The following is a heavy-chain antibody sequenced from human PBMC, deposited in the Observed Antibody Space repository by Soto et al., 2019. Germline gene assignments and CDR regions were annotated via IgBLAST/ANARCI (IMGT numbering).Heavy chain of an antibody. V-gene: IGHV3-66*01. CDR3: ARVRGEVTFWSGYYYFDY. D-gene: IGHD3-3*01. Sequence: EVQLVESGGGLVQPGGSLRLSCAASVLTVSGNYMSWVRQAPGKGLEWVSVIYSGGTTYYADSVKGRFTISRDNSKNTLYLQMNSLRAEDTAVYYCARVRGEVTFWSGYYYFDYWGQGTLVTVSS. J-gene: IGHJ4*02. CDR1: VLTVSGNY. CDR2: IYSGGTT.